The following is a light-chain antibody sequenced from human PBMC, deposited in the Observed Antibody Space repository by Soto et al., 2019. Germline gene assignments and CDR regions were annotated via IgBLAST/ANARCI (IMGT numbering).Light chain of an antibody. CDR2: EVS. J-gene: IGLJ3*02. V-gene: IGLV2-14*01. Sequence: QSVLTQPASVSGSPGQSITISCTGTSSDVGGYNYVSWYQQHPGKAPKLMIYEVSNRPSGVSNRFSGSKSGNTASLTISGLQAEDEADYYCSSYTPSSTPRLFGGGTKVTVL. CDR1: SSDVGGYNY. CDR3: SSYTPSSTPRL.